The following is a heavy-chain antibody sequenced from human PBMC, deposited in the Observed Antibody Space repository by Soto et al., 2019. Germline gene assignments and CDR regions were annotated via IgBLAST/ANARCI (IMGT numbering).Heavy chain of an antibody. J-gene: IGHJ4*02. V-gene: IGHV3-9*01. D-gene: IGHD6-6*01. CDR3: AKDGLRCSSSVFDY. CDR1: GFTFDDYA. Sequence: EVQLVESGGGLVQPGRSLRLSCAASGFTFDDYAMHWVRQAPGKGLEWVSGISWNSGSIGYADSVKGRFTISRDNAKNSLYLEMNSLRAEDTALYYCAKDGLRCSSSVFDYWGQGTLVTVSS. CDR2: ISWNSGSI.